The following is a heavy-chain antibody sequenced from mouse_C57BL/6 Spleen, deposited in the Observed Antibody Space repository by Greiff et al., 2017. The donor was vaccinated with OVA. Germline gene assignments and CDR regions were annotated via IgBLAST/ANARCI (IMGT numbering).Heavy chain of an antibody. D-gene: IGHD1-1*01. J-gene: IGHJ2*01. Sequence: VKLVESGAELVRPGASVTLSCKASGYTFTDYEMHWVKQTPVHGLEWIGAIDPETGGTAYNQKFKGKAILTADKSSSTAYMELRSLTSEDSAVYYCTSYGGYYYGSSYLFDYWGQGTTLTVSS. V-gene: IGHV1-15*01. CDR3: TSYGGYYYGSSYLFDY. CDR2: IDPETGGT. CDR1: GYTFTDYE.